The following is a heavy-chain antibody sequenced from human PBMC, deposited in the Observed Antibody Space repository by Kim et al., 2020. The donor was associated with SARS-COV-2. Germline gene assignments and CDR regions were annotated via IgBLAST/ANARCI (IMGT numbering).Heavy chain of an antibody. CDR1: GGSISSSSYY. CDR2: IYYSGST. J-gene: IGHJ4*02. D-gene: IGHD5-18*01. Sequence: SETLSLTCTVSGGSISSSSYYWGWIRQPPGKRLEWIGSIYYSGSTYYNPSLKSRVTISVDTSKNQFSLKLSSVTAADTAVYYCARHSGYSYGLNDYWGQGTLVTVSS. V-gene: IGHV4-39*01. CDR3: ARHSGYSYGLNDY.